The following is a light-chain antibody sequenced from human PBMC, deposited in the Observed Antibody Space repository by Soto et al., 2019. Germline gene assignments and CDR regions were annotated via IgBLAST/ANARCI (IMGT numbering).Light chain of an antibody. CDR3: QQYYSTPTWT. Sequence: DIAINQSPDSLAVSSCERATLNCKSRQSVLYSSNNKNYLAWYQQKPGQPPKLLIYWASTRESGVPDRFSGSGSGTDFTLTISSLQAEDVAVYYCQQYYSTPTWTFGQGIKVDI. CDR1: QSVLYSSNNKNY. J-gene: IGKJ1*01. V-gene: IGKV4-1*01. CDR2: WAS.